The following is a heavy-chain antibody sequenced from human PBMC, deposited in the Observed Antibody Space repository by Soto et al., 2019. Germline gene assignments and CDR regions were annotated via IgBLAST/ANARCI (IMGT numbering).Heavy chain of an antibody. Sequence: LSLTCTVSGGSISSSSYYWGWIRQPPGKGLEWIGSIYYSGSTYYNPSLKSRVTISVDTSKNQFSLKLSSVTAADTAVYYCARRGAAVAGTGYYYYMDVWGKGTTVTVSS. V-gene: IGHV4-39*01. CDR1: GGSISSSSYY. CDR3: ARRGAAVAGTGYYYYMDV. CDR2: IYYSGST. D-gene: IGHD6-19*01. J-gene: IGHJ6*03.